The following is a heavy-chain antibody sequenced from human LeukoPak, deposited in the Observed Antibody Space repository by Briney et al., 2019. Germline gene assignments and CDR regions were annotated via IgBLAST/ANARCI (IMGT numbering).Heavy chain of an antibody. V-gene: IGHV3-23*01. CDR3: AKEETYYYGSGSPG. J-gene: IGHJ4*02. CDR2: ISGSGGST. CDR1: GFTFSSYA. D-gene: IGHD3-10*01. Sequence: PGGSLRLSCAASGFTFSSYAMSWVRQAPAKGLEWVSAISGSGGSTYYADSVKGRFTISRDNSKDTLYLQMNSLRAEDTAVYYCAKEETYYYGSGSPGWGQGTLVTVSS.